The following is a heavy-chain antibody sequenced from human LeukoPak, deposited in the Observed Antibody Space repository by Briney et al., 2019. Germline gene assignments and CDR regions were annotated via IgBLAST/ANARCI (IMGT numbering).Heavy chain of an antibody. CDR1: GGSITGYF. D-gene: IGHD1-26*01. CDR2: VFYSGGT. CDR3: ARGSGSATPFPFDY. J-gene: IGHJ4*02. Sequence: SETLSLTCTVSGGSITGYFWSWIRQPPGKGLEWIGYVFYSGGTLYNPSLNSRVTISVDTSKNQVSLKLSSVTAADTAVYYCARGSGSATPFPFDYWGQGTLVTVSS. V-gene: IGHV4-59*01.